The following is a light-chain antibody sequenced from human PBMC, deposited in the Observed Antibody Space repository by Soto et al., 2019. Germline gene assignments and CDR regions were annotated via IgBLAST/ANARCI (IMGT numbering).Light chain of an antibody. Sequence: QSALTQPRSVSGSPGQSVTISCTGTSSDVGTYNFVSWYQQHPGKAPKFMIYDVTKRPSGVPERFSGSKSGNTASLTISGLQAEDEADYYCCSYVGSYTSYVFGTGTKVTVL. CDR2: DVT. J-gene: IGLJ1*01. CDR3: CSYVGSYTSYV. V-gene: IGLV2-11*01. CDR1: SSDVGTYNF.